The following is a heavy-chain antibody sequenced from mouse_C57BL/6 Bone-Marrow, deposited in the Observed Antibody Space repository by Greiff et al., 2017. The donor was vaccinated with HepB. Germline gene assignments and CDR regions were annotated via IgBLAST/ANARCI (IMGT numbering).Heavy chain of an antibody. CDR3: AIYGSSYLYYFDY. CDR2: INPYNGGT. Sequence: VQLQQSGPVLVKPGASVKMSCKASGYTFTDYYMNWVKQSHGKSLEWIGVINPYNGGTSYNQKFKGKATLTVDKSSSTAYMELNSLTSDDSAVYYCAIYGSSYLYYFDYWGQGTTLTVSS. CDR1: GYTFTDYY. J-gene: IGHJ2*01. V-gene: IGHV1-19*01. D-gene: IGHD1-1*01.